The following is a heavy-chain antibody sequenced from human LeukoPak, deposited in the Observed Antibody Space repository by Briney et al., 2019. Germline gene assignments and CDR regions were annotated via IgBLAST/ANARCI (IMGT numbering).Heavy chain of an antibody. J-gene: IGHJ4*02. CDR2: IIPIFGTA. V-gene: IGHV1-69*05. D-gene: IGHD2-8*01. Sequence: ASVKVSCKASGGTFSSYAISWVRQAPGQGLEWMGGIIPIFGTANYAQKFQGRVTITTDESTSTAYMELSSLRSEDTAVYYCARSSLGYCTNGVCFAFDYWGQGTLVTAYS. CDR1: GGTFSSYA. CDR3: ARSSLGYCTNGVCFAFDY.